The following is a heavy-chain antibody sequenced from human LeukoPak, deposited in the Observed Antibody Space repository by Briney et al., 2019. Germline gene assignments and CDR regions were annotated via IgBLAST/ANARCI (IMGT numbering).Heavy chain of an antibody. CDR3: ARVGSGVRGVIDY. D-gene: IGHD3-10*01. CDR1: GGSISSGGYY. J-gene: IGHJ4*02. V-gene: IGHV4-31*03. Sequence: SETLSLTCTVSGGSISSGGYYWSWIRQHPGKGLEWVGYIYYSGSTYYNPSLKSRVTISVDTSKNQFSLELSSVTAADTAVYYCARVGSGVRGVIDYWGQGTLVTVSS. CDR2: IYYSGST.